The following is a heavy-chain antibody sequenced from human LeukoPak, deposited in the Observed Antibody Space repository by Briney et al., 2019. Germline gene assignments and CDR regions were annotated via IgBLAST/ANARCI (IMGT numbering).Heavy chain of an antibody. J-gene: IGHJ4*02. CDR1: GGIFSDYA. CDR2: FIPVLGTA. D-gene: IGHD6-13*01. CDR3: ARGPSYSSSWYVGYFDY. V-gene: IGHV1-69*10. Sequence: SVKVSCKASGGIFSDYALNWVRQAPGQGLEWMGVFIPVLGTANSTQNFQDRVSITADISTHTVYMELSSLKSEDTAVYYCARGPSYSSSWYVGYFDYWGQGTLVTVSS.